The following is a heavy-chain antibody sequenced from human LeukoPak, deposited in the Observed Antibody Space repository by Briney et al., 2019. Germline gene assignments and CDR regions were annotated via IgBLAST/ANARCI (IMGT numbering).Heavy chain of an antibody. CDR3: ARGGLYCSSTSCYGIEY. CDR2: IYYSGST. CDR1: GGSISSYY. D-gene: IGHD2-2*01. V-gene: IGHV4-59*01. Sequence: PSETLSLTCTVSGGSISSYYWSWIRQPPGKGLEWIGYIYYSGSTNYNPSLKSRVTISVDTSKNQFSLKLSSVTAADTAVYYCARGGLYCSSTSCYGIEYWGQGTLVTVSS. J-gene: IGHJ4*02.